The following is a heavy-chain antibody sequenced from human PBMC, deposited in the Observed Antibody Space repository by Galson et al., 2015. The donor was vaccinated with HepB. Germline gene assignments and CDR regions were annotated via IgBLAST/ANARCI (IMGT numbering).Heavy chain of an antibody. Sequence: VKVSCKVSGYTLTELSMHWVRQAPGKGLEWMGGFDPEDGETIYAQKFQGRVTMTEDTSTDTAYMELSSLRSEDTAVYYCATVTAKLGYFDYWGQGTLVTVSS. V-gene: IGHV1-24*01. CDR3: ATVTAKLGYFDY. CDR2: FDPEDGET. J-gene: IGHJ4*02. CDR1: GYTLTELS. D-gene: IGHD7-27*01.